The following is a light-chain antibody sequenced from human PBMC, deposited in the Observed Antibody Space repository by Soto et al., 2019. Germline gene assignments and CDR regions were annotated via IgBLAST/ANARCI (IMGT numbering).Light chain of an antibody. J-gene: IGLJ3*02. V-gene: IGLV3-21*04. CDR2: FDT. CDR1: NIGSES. CDR3: QVWDSSSDHSV. Sequence: SYELTQPPSVSVAPGKTARITCEGNNIGSESVHWYQQKPGQAPVLVIFDTVRPSGIPERFSGSNSGNTATLTISRVDAGDDADYYCQVWDSSSDHSVFGGGTQLTVL.